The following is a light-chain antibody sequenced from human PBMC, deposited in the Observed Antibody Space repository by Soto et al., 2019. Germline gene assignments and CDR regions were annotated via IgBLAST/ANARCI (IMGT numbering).Light chain of an antibody. CDR3: PQYNGYSRT. CDR1: QSIGDS. V-gene: IGKV1-5*01. J-gene: IGKJ1*01. CDR2: DVS. Sequence: GDRGTIAWRGSQSIGDSLAWYQQKPGKAPSLLLSDVSSLERGVPSRFSGSGSGTEFTLTISSMQPDDFAPFYCPQYNGYSRTFGQGTKVDIK.